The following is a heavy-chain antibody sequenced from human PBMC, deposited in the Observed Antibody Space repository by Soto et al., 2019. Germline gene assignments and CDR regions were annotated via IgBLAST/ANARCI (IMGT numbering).Heavy chain of an antibody. CDR3: ARDSQYWYFDL. J-gene: IGHJ2*01. V-gene: IGHV1-18*01. CDR2: ISASSGNT. Sequence: QVQLVQSGAEVKKPGASVKVSCKASGYTFTSDGISWVRQAPRQGLEWMGWISASSGNTNYAQKLQGRVTMTTDTSTSTAHMELRSLRSDDTAVYYCARDSQYWYFDLWGRGTLVTVSS. CDR1: GYTFTSDG.